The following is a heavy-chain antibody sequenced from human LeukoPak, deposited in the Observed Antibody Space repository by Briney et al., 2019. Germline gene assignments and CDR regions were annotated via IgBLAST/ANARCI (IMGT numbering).Heavy chain of an antibody. CDR3: AKGDDSSGYYSSFDY. D-gene: IGHD3-22*01. CDR1: GFTFSSYA. J-gene: IGHJ4*02. CDR2: ISGSGGST. Sequence: PGGSLRLSCAASGFTFSSYAMSWVRQAPGKGLEWVSAISGSGGSTYYADSVKGRFTISRDNSKNTLYLQMNSLRAEDTAVYYCAKGDDSSGYYSSFDYRGQGTLVTVSS. V-gene: IGHV3-23*01.